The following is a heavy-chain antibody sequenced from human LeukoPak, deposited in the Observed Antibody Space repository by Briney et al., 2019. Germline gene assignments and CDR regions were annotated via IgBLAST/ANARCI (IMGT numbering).Heavy chain of an antibody. CDR3: ARANYYDSSGYYFPVYYYGMDV. Sequence: SETLSLTCAVYGGSFSGYYWSWIRQPPGKGLEWIGEINHSGSTNYNPSLKSRVTISVDTSKNQFSLKLSSVTAADTAVYYCARANYYDSSGYYFPVYYYGMDVWGQGTTVTVSS. CDR2: INHSGST. CDR1: GGSFSGYY. J-gene: IGHJ6*02. D-gene: IGHD3-22*01. V-gene: IGHV4-34*01.